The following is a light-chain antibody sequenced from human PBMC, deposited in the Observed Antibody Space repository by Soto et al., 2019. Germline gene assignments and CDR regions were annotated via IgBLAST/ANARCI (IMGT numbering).Light chain of an antibody. V-gene: IGLV2-8*01. CDR3: SSYGGNNYVL. Sequence: QSALTQPASVSGSPGQSITISCTGTSSDVGGSNFVSWYQQHPGKVPKLMIYEVIKRSSGVPDRFSGSKSGNTASLTVSGLQAEDEADYYCSSYGGNNYVLFGGGTKVTVL. CDR2: EVI. J-gene: IGLJ3*02. CDR1: SSDVGGSNF.